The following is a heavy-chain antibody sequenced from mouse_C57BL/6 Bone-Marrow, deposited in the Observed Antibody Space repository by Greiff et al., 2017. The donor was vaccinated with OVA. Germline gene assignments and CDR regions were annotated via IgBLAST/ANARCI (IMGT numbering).Heavy chain of an antibody. V-gene: IGHV1-63*01. J-gene: IGHJ3*01. D-gene: IGHD1-1*01. CDR2: IYPGGGYT. Sequence: VQLQQSGAELVRPGTSVKLSCKASGYTFTNYWIGWAKQRPGHGLEWIGDIYPGGGYTNYNEKFKGKATLTADKSSSTAYMQISSLTSEDSAVDYCARSYYYGSPFAYWGQGTLVTVSA. CDR1: GYTFTNYW. CDR3: ARSYYYGSPFAY.